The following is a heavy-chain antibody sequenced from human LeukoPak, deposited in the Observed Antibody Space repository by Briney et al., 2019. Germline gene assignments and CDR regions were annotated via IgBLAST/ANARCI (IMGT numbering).Heavy chain of an antibody. CDR2: IYYSGST. Sequence: SETLSLTCTVSGGSISSSSYYWGWIRQPPGKGLEWIGSIYYSGSTYYNPSLKSRVTISVDTSKNQFSLKLSSVTAADTAVYYCARHSFHGSGSYYFDYWGQGTLVTVSS. CDR1: GGSISSSSYY. J-gene: IGHJ4*02. CDR3: ARHSFHGSGSYYFDY. D-gene: IGHD3-10*01. V-gene: IGHV4-39*01.